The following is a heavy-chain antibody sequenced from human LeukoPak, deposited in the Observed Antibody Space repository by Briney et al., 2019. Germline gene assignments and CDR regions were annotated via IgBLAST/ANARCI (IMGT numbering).Heavy chain of an antibody. CDR3: ARWRDGYNWAIFDH. Sequence: SETLSLTCTVSGVSISSSNSYWGWIRQPPGKGLEWIGSIYYDGSTYYNPSLKSRVTISVDTSKNQFFLKLSSVTAADTALFYCARWRDGYNWAIFDHWGQGTLVAVSS. J-gene: IGHJ4*02. D-gene: IGHD5-24*01. CDR2: IYYDGST. CDR1: GVSISSSNSY. V-gene: IGHV4-39*01.